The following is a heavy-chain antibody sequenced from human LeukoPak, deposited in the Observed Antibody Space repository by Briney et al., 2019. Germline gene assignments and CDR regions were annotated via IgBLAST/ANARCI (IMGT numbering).Heavy chain of an antibody. CDR1: GFTFDDYA. D-gene: IGHD3-9*01. CDR3: AKALYYDILLTSELYYYYGMDV. Sequence: GRSLRLSCAASGFTFDDYAMHWVRQAPGKGLEGVSGISWNSGSIGYADSGKGRFTISRDNAKNSLYMQMNSLRAEDTALYYCAKALYYDILLTSELYYYYGMDVWGQGTTVTVSS. V-gene: IGHV3-9*01. J-gene: IGHJ6*02. CDR2: ISWNSGSI.